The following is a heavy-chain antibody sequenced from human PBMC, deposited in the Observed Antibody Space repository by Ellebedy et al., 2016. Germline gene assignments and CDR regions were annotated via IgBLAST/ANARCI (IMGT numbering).Heavy chain of an antibody. J-gene: IGHJ6*02. CDR1: GFTFSSYS. CDR3: ARVYYDFWTGSNV. CDR2: ISSSSSYI. D-gene: IGHD3-3*01. Sequence: GESLKISCAASGFTFSSYSMNWVRQAPGKGLEWVSSISSSSSYIYYADSVKGRFTISRDNAKNSLYLQMNSLRAEDTAVYYCARVYYDFWTGSNVWGQGTTVTVSS. V-gene: IGHV3-21*01.